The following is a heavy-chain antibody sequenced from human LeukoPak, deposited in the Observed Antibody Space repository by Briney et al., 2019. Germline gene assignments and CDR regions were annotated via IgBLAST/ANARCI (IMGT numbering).Heavy chain of an antibody. CDR2: ISGSGGST. V-gene: IGHV3-23*01. Sequence: PGGSLRLSCAASGFTFSSYGMSWVRQAPGKGLEWVSAISGSGGSTYYADSVKGRFTISRDNSKNTLYLQMNSLRAEDTAVYYCARRRSRGYYDSSGYANWGQGTLVTVSS. D-gene: IGHD3-22*01. CDR1: GFTFSSYG. CDR3: ARRRSRGYYDSSGYAN. J-gene: IGHJ4*02.